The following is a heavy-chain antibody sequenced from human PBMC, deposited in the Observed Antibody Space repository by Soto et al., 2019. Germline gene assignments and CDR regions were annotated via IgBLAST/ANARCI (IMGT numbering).Heavy chain of an antibody. CDR1: GFTFTSSA. CDR3: ARGGSLYWYFDL. V-gene: IGHV1-58*01. D-gene: IGHD1-26*01. J-gene: IGHJ2*01. Sequence: GASVKVSCKASGFTFTSSAVQWVRQARGQRLEWIGWIVVGSGNTNYAQKFQGRVTITRDTSASTAYMELSSLRSEDTAVYYCARGGSLYWYFDLWGRGTLVTVSS. CDR2: IVVGSGNT.